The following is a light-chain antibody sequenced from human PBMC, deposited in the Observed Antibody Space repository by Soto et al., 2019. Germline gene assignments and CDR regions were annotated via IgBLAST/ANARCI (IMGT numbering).Light chain of an antibody. Sequence: EIVMTQSPATLSVSPGERATLSCRASQSVSSSYLAWYQQKPGQAPRLLIYDVSNRATGIPARFSGSGSGTDFTLTISSLEPGDFAVYYCQQRNDWQVTFGQGTRLAI. CDR3: QQRNDWQVT. CDR2: DVS. CDR1: QSVSSSY. V-gene: IGKV3D-20*02. J-gene: IGKJ5*01.